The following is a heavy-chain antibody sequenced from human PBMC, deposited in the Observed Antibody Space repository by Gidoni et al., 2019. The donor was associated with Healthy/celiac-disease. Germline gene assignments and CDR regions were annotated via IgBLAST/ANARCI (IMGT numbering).Heavy chain of an antibody. CDR3: ARVVVVVAATNWFDP. J-gene: IGHJ5*02. CDR2: IYHSGST. Sequence: QVQLQESGPGLVKPSETLSLTCAVSGYSISSGYYWGWIRQPPGKGLEWIGSIYHSGSTYYNPSLKSRVTISVDTSKNQFSLKLSSVTAADTAVYYCARVVVVVAATNWFDPWGQGTLVTVSS. V-gene: IGHV4-38-2*01. CDR1: GYSISSGYY. D-gene: IGHD2-15*01.